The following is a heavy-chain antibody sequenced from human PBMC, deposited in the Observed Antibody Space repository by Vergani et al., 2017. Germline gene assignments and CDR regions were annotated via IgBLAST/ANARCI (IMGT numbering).Heavy chain of an antibody. Sequence: EVQLVQSGAEVKTPGESLKISCKGSGYSFTSYWIGWVRQMPGKGLEWMGIIYPGDSDTRYSPSFQGQVTISADKSISTAYLQWSSLKASDTDMYYCARRRYCSSTSCPLFDYWGQGTLVTVSS. CDR2: IYPGDSDT. D-gene: IGHD2-2*01. CDR3: ARRRYCSSTSCPLFDY. V-gene: IGHV5-51*01. CDR1: GYSFTSYW. J-gene: IGHJ4*02.